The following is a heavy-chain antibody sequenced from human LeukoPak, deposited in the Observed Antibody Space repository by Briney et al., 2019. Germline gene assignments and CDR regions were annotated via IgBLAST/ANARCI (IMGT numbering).Heavy chain of an antibody. J-gene: IGHJ4*02. CDR3: AKGVSASYYDFWSGYYSPFDY. D-gene: IGHD3-3*01. Sequence: GGSLRLSCAASGFTFDDYAMHWVRQAPGKGLEWVSGISWNSGSIGYADSVKGRFTISRDNAKNSLYLQMNSLRAEDTALYYCAKGVSASYYDFWSGYYSPFDYWGQGTLVTVSS. CDR1: GFTFDDYA. CDR2: ISWNSGSI. V-gene: IGHV3-9*01.